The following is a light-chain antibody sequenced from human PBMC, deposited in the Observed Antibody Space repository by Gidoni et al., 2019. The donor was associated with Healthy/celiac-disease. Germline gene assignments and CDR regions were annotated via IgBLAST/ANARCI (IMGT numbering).Light chain of an antibody. CDR2: AAS. J-gene: IGKJ4*01. V-gene: IGKV1-27*01. Sequence: EIQMSPSPSSLSVSVGDRVTPTCRASQGIINYLPWYQQKPGKVPKLLIYAASTLQSGVPSRFSGSGSGTDFTLTISSLQPEDVATYYCQKYNSAPLTFGGGTKVEIK. CDR1: QGIINY. CDR3: QKYNSAPLT.